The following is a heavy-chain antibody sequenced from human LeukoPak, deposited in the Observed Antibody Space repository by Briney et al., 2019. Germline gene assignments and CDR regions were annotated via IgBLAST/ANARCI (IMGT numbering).Heavy chain of an antibody. D-gene: IGHD5-12*01. CDR1: GYSFTSYW. CDR2: IYPGDSDT. CDR3: ARRSRDYDVGGAVDY. J-gene: IGHJ4*02. Sequence: GESLKISCKGSGYSFTSYWIGWVRQMPGKGLEWMGIIYPGDSDTRYSPSFQGQVTISADKSISTAYLQWSSLKASDTAMYYCARRSRDYDVGGAVDYWGQGTLVTVSS. V-gene: IGHV5-51*01.